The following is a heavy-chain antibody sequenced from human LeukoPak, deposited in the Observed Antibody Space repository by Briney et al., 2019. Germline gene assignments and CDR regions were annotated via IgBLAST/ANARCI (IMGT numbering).Heavy chain of an antibody. Sequence: QSGGSLRLSCAASGFTFSNYAMGWVRQAPGKGLEWVSTIRDSGAYGFYADSVKSRFTISRDNSNNLVYLQMNNLRAEDTAEYYCTKRVRYNSARATYFDFWGQGTQVSV. J-gene: IGHJ4*02. CDR3: TKRVRYNSARATYFDF. CDR1: GFTFSNYA. CDR2: IRDSGAYG. V-gene: IGHV3-23*01. D-gene: IGHD6-19*01.